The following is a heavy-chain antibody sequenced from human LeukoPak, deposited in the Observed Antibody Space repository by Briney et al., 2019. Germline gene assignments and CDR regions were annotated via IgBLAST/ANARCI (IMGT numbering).Heavy chain of an antibody. CDR3: ARGYDFWSGYYSFDY. V-gene: IGHV4-59*01. CDR1: GGSISSYY. Sequence: SETQSLTCTVSGGSISSYYWSWIRQPPGKGLEWIGYIYYSGSTNYNPSLKSRVTISVDTSKNQFSLKLSSVTAADTAVYYCARGYDFWSGYYSFDYWGQGTLVTVSS. D-gene: IGHD3-3*01. CDR2: IYYSGST. J-gene: IGHJ4*02.